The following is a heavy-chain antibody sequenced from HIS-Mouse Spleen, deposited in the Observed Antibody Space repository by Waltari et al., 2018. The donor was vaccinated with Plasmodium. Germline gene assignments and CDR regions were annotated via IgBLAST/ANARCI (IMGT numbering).Heavy chain of an antibody. CDR1: GFTFSSIW. CDR3: ARGRVAVAGTAY. Sequence: EVQLVESGGGLVQPGGSLGLPCAPFGFTFSSIWMRWVRQAPGKGLGWVANIKQDGSEKYYVDSVKGRFTISRDNAKNSLYLQMNSLRAEDTAVYYCARGRVAVAGTAYWGQGTLVTVSS. D-gene: IGHD6-19*01. CDR2: IKQDGSEK. V-gene: IGHV3-7*01. J-gene: IGHJ4*02.